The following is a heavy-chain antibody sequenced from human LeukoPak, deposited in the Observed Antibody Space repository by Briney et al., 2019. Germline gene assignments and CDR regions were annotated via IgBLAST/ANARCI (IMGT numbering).Heavy chain of an antibody. CDR3: ARERYSNSWYRDY. D-gene: IGHD6-13*01. CDR1: GFTFDDYA. CDR2: ISWNSGSI. V-gene: IGHV3-9*01. J-gene: IGHJ4*02. Sequence: GGSLRLSCAASGFTFDDYAMHWVRQAPGKGLEWVSGISWNSGSIGYADSVKGRFTISRDNAKNSLYLQMNSLRAEDTAVYYCARERYSNSWYRDYWGQGTLVAVSS.